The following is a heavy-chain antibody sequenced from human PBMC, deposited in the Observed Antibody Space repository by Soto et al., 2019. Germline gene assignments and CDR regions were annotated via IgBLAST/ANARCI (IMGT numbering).Heavy chain of an antibody. CDR3: AKATATGGGAFEI. CDR1: GFICSSYD. J-gene: IGHJ3*02. D-gene: IGHD2-8*02. V-gene: IGHV3-23*01. CDR2: ILVSGST. Sequence: LRLSCAVSGFICSSYDMSWVRQAPGKGLEWVSTILVSGSTHYEDSVKGRFTISRDTSRNTVYLQMNSLTAGDTAVYYCAKATATGGGAFEIYGQGTMVTVSS.